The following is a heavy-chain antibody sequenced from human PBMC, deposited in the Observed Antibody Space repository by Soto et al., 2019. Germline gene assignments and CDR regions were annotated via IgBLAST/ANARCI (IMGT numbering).Heavy chain of an antibody. D-gene: IGHD6-13*01. CDR3: ARSFGAAAGFFDY. V-gene: IGHV1-3*01. CDR2: INAGNGNT. CDR1: GYTFTSYA. Sequence: ASVKVSCKASGYTFTSYAMHWVRQAPGQRLEWMGWINAGNGNTKYSQKFQGRVTITRDTSASTAYMELSSLRSEDTAVYYCARSFGAAAGFFDYWGQGTLVTVSS. J-gene: IGHJ4*02.